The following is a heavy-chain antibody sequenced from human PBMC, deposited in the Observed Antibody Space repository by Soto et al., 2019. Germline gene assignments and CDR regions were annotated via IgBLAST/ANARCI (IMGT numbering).Heavy chain of an antibody. V-gene: IGHV3-30*04. Sequence: QVLLVESGGGVVQPGRSLRLSCATSGFPFTSYAMHWVRQAPAKGLEWVSAISYDGRNKNYAGSVEGRFTISRDNSRNTLYLQMNSLRPEDTAVYYCARDGPGNPRQNYGMDVWGQGTTVTVSS. CDR1: GFPFTSYA. CDR2: ISYDGRNK. CDR3: ARDGPGNPRQNYGMDV. D-gene: IGHD4-4*01. J-gene: IGHJ6*02.